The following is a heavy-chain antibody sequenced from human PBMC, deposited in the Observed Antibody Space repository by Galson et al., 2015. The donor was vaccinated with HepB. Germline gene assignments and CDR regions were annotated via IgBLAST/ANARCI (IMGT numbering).Heavy chain of an antibody. CDR2: ISYDGSNK. CDR3: AKDRAYYYDSSDAFDI. CDR1: GFTFSSYG. J-gene: IGHJ3*02. Sequence: SLRLSCAASGFTFSSYGMHWVRQAPGKGLEWVAVISYDGSNKYYADSVKGRFTISRDNSKNTLYLQMNSLRAEDTAVYYCAKDRAYYYDSSDAFDIWGQGTMVTVSS. V-gene: IGHV3-30*18. D-gene: IGHD3-22*01.